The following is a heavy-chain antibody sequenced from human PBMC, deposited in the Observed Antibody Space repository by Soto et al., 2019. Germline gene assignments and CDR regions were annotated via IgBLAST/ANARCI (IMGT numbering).Heavy chain of an antibody. D-gene: IGHD3-3*01. CDR3: ARANDFWSGYDADYYYYYGMDV. V-gene: IGHV4-39*01. CDR2: IYYSGST. J-gene: IGHJ6*02. Sequence: PSETLSLTCTVSGGSIGSSSYYWGWIRQPPGKGLEWIGSIYYSGSTYYNPSLKSRVTISVDTSKNQFSLKLSSVTAADTAVYYCARANDFWSGYDADYYYYYGMDVWGQGTTVTGSS. CDR1: GGSIGSSSYY.